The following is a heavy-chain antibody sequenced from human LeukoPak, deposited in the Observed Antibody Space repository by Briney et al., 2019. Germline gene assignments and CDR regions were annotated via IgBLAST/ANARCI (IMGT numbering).Heavy chain of an antibody. CDR3: GRVSCGGNCYSLIGTFDI. V-gene: IGHV1-69*13. CDR2: ILPIFGTT. CDR1: GGTFKNYA. D-gene: IGHD2-15*01. J-gene: IGHJ3*02. Sequence: GASVKVSCKASGGTFKNYAISWVRQAPGQGLEWMGGILPIFGTTNYAQKFQPRVTSTADESTSTAYMEMSSLRSEDTAVYYCGRVSCGGNCYSLIGTFDIWGQGTMVTVSS.